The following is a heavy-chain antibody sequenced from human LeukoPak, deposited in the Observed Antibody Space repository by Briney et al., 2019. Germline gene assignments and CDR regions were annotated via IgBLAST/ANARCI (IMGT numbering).Heavy chain of an antibody. CDR3: ARDSRSSGYYYGA. D-gene: IGHD3-22*01. CDR1: GYTFTSYY. V-gene: IGHV1-46*01. CDR2: INPSGGST. J-gene: IGHJ5*02. Sequence: ASVKVPCKASGYTFTSYYMHWVRQAPGQGLEWMGIINPSGGSTSYAQKFQGRVTMTRDTSTSTAYMELSGLRSEDTAVYYCARDSRSSGYYYGAWGQGTLVTVSS.